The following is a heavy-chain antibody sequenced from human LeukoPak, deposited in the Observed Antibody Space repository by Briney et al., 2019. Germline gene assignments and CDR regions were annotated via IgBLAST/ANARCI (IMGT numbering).Heavy chain of an antibody. V-gene: IGHV4-39*01. CDR2: ISYSGTN. CDR3: ASLGTLRS. J-gene: IGHJ5*02. D-gene: IGHD7-27*01. Sequence: PSETLSLTCTVSGGSVSSSSYYCCWLRQPPGKGLEWIGSISYSGTNYNNPSLKSRVSISIDTSKNQFSVKLTSVTAADTAMYYCASLGTLRSWGQGTLVTVSS. CDR1: GGSVSSSSYY.